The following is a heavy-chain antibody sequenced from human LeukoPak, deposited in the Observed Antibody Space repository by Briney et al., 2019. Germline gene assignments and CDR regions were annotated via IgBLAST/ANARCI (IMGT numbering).Heavy chain of an antibody. CDR3: AKDGDNGYSYNIDY. CDR1: GFTFSDYY. D-gene: IGHD5-18*01. J-gene: IGHJ4*02. Sequence: GGSLRLSCAASGFTFSDYYMSWIRQAPGKGLEWVSYISSSGSTIYYADSVKGRFTISRDNAKNSLYLQMNSLRAEDTAVYYCAKDGDNGYSYNIDYWGPGTLITVSS. V-gene: IGHV3-11*01. CDR2: ISSSGSTI.